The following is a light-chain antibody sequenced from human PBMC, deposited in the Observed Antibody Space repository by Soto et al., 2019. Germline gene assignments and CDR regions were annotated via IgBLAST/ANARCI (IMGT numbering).Light chain of an antibody. CDR3: QQYDKWPPYT. Sequence: EIVMTQSPATLSVSPGERATLSCRASQSISSNLAWYQQRPGQPPRLLIYGASTRATGIPARFSGSGSETEFTLTISSLQSEDFAVYFCQQYDKWPPYTFGQGIKLEIK. CDR1: QSISSN. V-gene: IGKV3-15*01. CDR2: GAS. J-gene: IGKJ2*01.